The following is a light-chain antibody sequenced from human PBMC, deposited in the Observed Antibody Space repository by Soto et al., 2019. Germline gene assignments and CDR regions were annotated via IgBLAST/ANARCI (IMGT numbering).Light chain of an antibody. CDR2: EVS. Sequence: QSVLTQPPSVSGSPGQSVTISCTGTSSDVGSYNRVSWYQQPPGTAPKLMIYEVSNRPSGVPDRFSGSKSGNTASLTISGLQAEDKADYYCSSYTSSSTLVFGGGTKLTVL. J-gene: IGLJ2*01. CDR3: SSYTSSSTLV. V-gene: IGLV2-18*02. CDR1: SSDVGSYNR.